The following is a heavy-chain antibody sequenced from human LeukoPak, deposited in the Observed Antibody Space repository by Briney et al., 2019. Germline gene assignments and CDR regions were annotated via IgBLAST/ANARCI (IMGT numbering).Heavy chain of an antibody. CDR2: ISWNSGSI. J-gene: IGHJ4*02. V-gene: IGHV3-9*03. Sequence: GRSLRLSCAASGFTFDDYAMHWVRQAPGKGLEWVSGISWNSGSIGYADSVKGRFTISRDNAKNSLYLQMNSLRAEDMALYYCAKGRTPSSSSSKTYYFDYWGQGTLVTVSS. CDR3: AKGRTPSSSSSKTYYFDY. CDR1: GFTFDDYA. D-gene: IGHD6-6*01.